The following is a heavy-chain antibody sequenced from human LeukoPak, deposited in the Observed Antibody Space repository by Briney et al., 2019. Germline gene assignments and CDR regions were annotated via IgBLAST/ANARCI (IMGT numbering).Heavy chain of an antibody. CDR2: ISAYNGNT. V-gene: IGHV1-18*01. J-gene: IGHJ4*02. CDR1: GYTFTSYG. CDR3: ARLSDPYYYDSSGYLDY. D-gene: IGHD3-22*01. Sequence: ASVKVSCKASGYTFTSYGISWVRQAPGQGLEWMGWISAYNGNTNYAQKLQGRVTMTTDTSTSTAYMELSSLRSEDTAVYYCARLSDPYYYDSSGYLDYWGQGTLVTVSS.